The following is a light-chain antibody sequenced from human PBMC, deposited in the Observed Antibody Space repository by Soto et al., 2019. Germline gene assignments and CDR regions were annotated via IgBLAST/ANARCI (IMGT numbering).Light chain of an antibody. CDR2: SND. J-gene: IGLJ2*01. Sequence: QSVLTQPPSASGTPGQRVTISCSGSSSNIETTTVNWYQQVPGTAPKHLIYSNDQRPSGVPDRFSASKSGTSASLAISGLQSEDEADYSCASWDDSLNGVVFGGGTTVNVL. CDR3: ASWDDSLNGVV. CDR1: SSNIETTT. V-gene: IGLV1-44*01.